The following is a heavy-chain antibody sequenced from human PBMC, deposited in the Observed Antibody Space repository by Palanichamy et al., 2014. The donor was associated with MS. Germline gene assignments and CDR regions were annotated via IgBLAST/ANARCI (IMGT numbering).Heavy chain of an antibody. J-gene: IGHJ4*02. V-gene: IGHV4-39*01. CDR1: GGSISSSSYY. CDR3: ASEVRFGGAGPANYFDY. Sequence: QLQLQESGPGLVKPSETLSLTCTVSGGSISSSSYYWGWIRQPPGKGLEWIGSIYYSGSTYYNPSLKSRVTISVDTSKNQFSLKLSSVTAADTAVYYCASEVRFGGAGPANYFDYWGQGTLVTVSS. CDR2: IYYSGST. D-gene: IGHD3-3*01.